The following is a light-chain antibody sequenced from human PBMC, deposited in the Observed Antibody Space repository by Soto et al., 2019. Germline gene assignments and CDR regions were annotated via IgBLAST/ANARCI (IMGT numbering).Light chain of an antibody. Sequence: DIQLTQSPSFLSASVGDRFTITCRASQDISDYLAWYQQRPGKAPKLLIYAASTLQSGVPSRFSGSGSGTEFTLTISSLQPEDFATYSCQQLNSSQLTFDGGTKVDIK. J-gene: IGKJ4*01. CDR3: QQLNSSQLT. CDR2: AAS. V-gene: IGKV1-9*01. CDR1: QDISDY.